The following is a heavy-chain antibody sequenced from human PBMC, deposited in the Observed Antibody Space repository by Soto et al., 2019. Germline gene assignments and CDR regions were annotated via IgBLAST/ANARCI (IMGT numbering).Heavy chain of an antibody. CDR2: IIPIFGTA. D-gene: IGHD1-7*01. V-gene: IGHV1-69*13. Sequence: GASVKVSCKASGGTFSSYAISWVRQAPGQGLEWMGGIIPIFGTANYAQKFQGRVTITADESTSTAYMELSSLRSEETAVYYCASALRGITGTTPGPWAHGTLVTVSS. CDR1: GGTFSSYA. CDR3: ASALRGITGTTPGP. J-gene: IGHJ4*01.